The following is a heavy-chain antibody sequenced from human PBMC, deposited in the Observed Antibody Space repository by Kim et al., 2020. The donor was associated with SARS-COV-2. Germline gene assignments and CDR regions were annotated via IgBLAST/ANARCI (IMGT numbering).Heavy chain of an antibody. J-gene: IGHJ4*02. Sequence: SETLSLTCAVYDGSLSGYYWTWLRQPPGKGLEWIGEINHGGSTNYNSSLKSRVTISLDTSKNQFSLSLNFVTAADTAVYYCTRGGYSYAHEYWGQGILVTVSS. CDR2: INHGGST. CDR1: DGSLSGYY. CDR3: TRGGYSYAHEY. V-gene: IGHV4-34*01. D-gene: IGHD5-18*01.